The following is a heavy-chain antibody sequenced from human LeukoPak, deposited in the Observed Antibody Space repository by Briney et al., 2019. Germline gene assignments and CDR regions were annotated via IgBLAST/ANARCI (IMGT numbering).Heavy chain of an antibody. J-gene: IGHJ4*02. CDR2: ISYDGSNK. V-gene: IGHV3-30*18. Sequence: GRSLRLSCAASGFTFSSYGMHWVRQAPGKGLEWVAVISYDGSNKYYADSVKGRFAISRDNSKNTLYLQMNSLRAEDTAVYYCAKDPFIAAAGRVYYFDYWGQGTLVTVSS. CDR1: GFTFSSYG. D-gene: IGHD6-13*01. CDR3: AKDPFIAAAGRVYYFDY.